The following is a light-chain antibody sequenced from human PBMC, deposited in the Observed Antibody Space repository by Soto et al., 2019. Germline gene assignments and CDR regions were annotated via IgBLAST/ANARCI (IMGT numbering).Light chain of an antibody. Sequence: QLVLTQSSSASAYLGSSVKLTCTLSSGHSSYIIAWHQQQPGKAPRYLMKLEGSGSYNKGSGVPDRFSGSSSGADRYLTISNLQSEDEAEYYCETWDSSTRVFGGGTKVTVL. V-gene: IGLV4-60*03. CDR2: LEGSGSY. CDR3: ETWDSSTRV. CDR1: SGHSSYI. J-gene: IGLJ2*01.